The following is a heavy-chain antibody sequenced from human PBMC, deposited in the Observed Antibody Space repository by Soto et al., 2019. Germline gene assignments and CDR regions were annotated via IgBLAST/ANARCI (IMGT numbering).Heavy chain of an antibody. V-gene: IGHV4-31*02. J-gene: IGHJ4*02. CDR3: ARVRGGGPFDD. D-gene: IGHD1-26*01. CDR2: IYYSGST. CDR1: GCSVSSESHY. Sequence: PSETLSLTCTVSGCSVSSESHYWSWIRQTPGKGLEWIGYIYYSGSTYYNPSLKSRVTISVDTSKNQFSLKLTSVTAADTVVYYCARVRGGGPFDDWGQGTLVTVSS.